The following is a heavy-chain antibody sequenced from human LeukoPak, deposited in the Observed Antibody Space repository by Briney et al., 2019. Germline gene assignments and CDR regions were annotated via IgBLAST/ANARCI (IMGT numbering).Heavy chain of an antibody. CDR1: GYTFTSYA. CDR3: ARVAVAGTSPLPYYYYGMDV. CDR2: INAGNGNT. Sequence: ASVKVSCKDSGYTFTSYAMHWVRQAPGQRLEWMGCINAGNGNTKYSQKFQGRVTITRDTSASTAYMELSSLRSEDTAVYYCARVAVAGTSPLPYYYYGMDVWGQGTTVTVSS. V-gene: IGHV1-3*01. J-gene: IGHJ6*02. D-gene: IGHD6-19*01.